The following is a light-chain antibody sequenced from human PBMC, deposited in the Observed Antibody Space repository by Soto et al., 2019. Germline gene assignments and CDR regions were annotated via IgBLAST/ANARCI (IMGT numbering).Light chain of an antibody. Sequence: QSVLTQPPSASGTPGQRVTISCSGSSSNIGSNYVYWYQQLPGTAPKLLIYSNNQRPSGVPDRFSGSKSGTSASLAISGLRSEDEDDYYCAAWDDSLSALVFGGGTKLTVL. CDR2: SNN. CDR3: AAWDDSLSALV. CDR1: SSNIGSNY. J-gene: IGLJ3*02. V-gene: IGLV1-47*02.